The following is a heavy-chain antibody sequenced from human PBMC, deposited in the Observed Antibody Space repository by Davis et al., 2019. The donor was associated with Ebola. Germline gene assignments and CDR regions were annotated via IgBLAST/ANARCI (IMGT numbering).Heavy chain of an antibody. V-gene: IGHV3-11*01. CDR3: TKDPSGSPPLNWFDS. CDR2: ISSSGSTI. Sequence: GGSLRLSCTASGFPFSDYAMSWVRQAPGKGLEWVSYISSSGSTIYYADSVKGRFTISRDNAKNSLYLQMTSLRLEDTALYYCTKDPSGSPPLNWFDSWGQGTLVTVSS. CDR1: GFPFSDYA. D-gene: IGHD3-22*01. J-gene: IGHJ5*01.